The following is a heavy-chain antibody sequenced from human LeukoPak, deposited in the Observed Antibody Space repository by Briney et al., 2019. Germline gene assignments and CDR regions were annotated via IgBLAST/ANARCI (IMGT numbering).Heavy chain of an antibody. Sequence: SETLSLTCTVSGGSISSSSYYWGWIRQPPGKGLEWIGEINHSGSTNYNPSLKSRVTISVDTSKNQFSLKLGSVTAADTAVYYCARLYSGSYIYWGQGTLVTVSS. CDR1: GGSISSSSYY. V-gene: IGHV4-39*07. J-gene: IGHJ4*02. D-gene: IGHD1-26*01. CDR3: ARLYSGSYIY. CDR2: INHSGST.